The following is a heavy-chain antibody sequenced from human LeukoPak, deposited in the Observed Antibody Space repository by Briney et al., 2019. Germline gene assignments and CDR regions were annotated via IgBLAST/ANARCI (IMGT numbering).Heavy chain of an antibody. J-gene: IGHJ3*02. CDR2: ISSSSSTI. D-gene: IGHD4-23*01. Sequence: PGGSLRLSCAASGFTFSSYSMNWVRQAPGKGLEWVSYISSSSSTIYYADSVKGRFTISRDNAKNSLYLQMNSLRAEDTAVYYCARDRSYYGGNLGAFDIWGQGTMVTVSS. CDR3: ARDRSYYGGNLGAFDI. V-gene: IGHV3-48*04. CDR1: GFTFSSYS.